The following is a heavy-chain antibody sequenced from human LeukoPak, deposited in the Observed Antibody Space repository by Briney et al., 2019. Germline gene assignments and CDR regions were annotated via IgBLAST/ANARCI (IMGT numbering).Heavy chain of an antibody. V-gene: IGHV1-46*01. CDR1: GYTFTSYY. Sequence: ASVTVSCKGSGYTFTSYYMHWVRQSPGQGLEWMGIINPSGCSTSYAQKFQGRVTMTTDTSTSTVYMELSSLRSEDTAVYYCARVGLSGYYISASSFDYWGRGNLVTVSA. CDR2: INPSGCST. D-gene: IGHD3-3*01. J-gene: IGHJ4*02. CDR3: ARVGLSGYYISASSFDY.